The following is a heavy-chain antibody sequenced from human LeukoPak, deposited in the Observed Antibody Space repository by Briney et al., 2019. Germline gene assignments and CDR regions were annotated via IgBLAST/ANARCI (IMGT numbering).Heavy chain of an antibody. Sequence: GGSLRLSCAASGFTFSSYWMHWVRQAPGKGLVWVSRINSDGSSTSYADSVKGRFTISRDNAKNTLFLQMNSLRAGDTAVYYCARDLGGGSFAFDIWGQGTMVTVSS. CDR2: INSDGSST. V-gene: IGHV3-74*01. CDR3: ARDLGGGSFAFDI. J-gene: IGHJ3*02. CDR1: GFTFSSYW. D-gene: IGHD2-15*01.